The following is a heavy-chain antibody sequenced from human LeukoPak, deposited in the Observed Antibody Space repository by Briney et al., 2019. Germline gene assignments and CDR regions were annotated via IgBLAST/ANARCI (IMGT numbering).Heavy chain of an antibody. CDR2: ISGSGENT. D-gene: IGHD3-3*01. J-gene: IGHJ4*02. Sequence: PGGSLRLSCAASGFTISSYAMSWVRQAPGKGLEWVSSISGSGENTYYADSVKGRFTISRDNSKNTLFLQVNSLRGEDTAIYYCAGGVHYDFWSGDCFHYWGQGTLVTVSS. CDR1: GFTISSYA. CDR3: AGGVHYDFWSGDCFHY. V-gene: IGHV3-23*01.